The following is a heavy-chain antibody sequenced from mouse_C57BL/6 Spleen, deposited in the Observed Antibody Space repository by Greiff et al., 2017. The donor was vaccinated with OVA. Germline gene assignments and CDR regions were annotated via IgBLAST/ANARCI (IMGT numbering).Heavy chain of an antibody. J-gene: IGHJ2*01. CDR1: GFTFSDYY. CDR3: AREAVGYFDY. CDR2: INYDGSST. Sequence: DVKLVESEGGLVQPGSSMKLSCTASGFTFSDYYMAWVRQVPEKGLEWVANINYDGSSTYYLDSLKSRFIISRDNAKNILYLQMSSLKSEDTATYYCAREAVGYFDYWGQGTTLTVSS. V-gene: IGHV5-16*01.